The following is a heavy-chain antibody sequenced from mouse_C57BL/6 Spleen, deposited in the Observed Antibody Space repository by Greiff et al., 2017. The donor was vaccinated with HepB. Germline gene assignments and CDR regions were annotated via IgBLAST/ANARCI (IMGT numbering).Heavy chain of an antibody. CDR1: GYTFTSYW. J-gene: IGHJ3*01. V-gene: IGHV1-53*01. CDR2: INPSNGGT. D-gene: IGHD3-2*02. Sequence: VQLQQPGTELVKPGASVKLSCKASGYTFTSYWMHWVKQRPGQGLEWIGNINPSNGGTNYNEKFKSKATLTVDKSSSTAYMQLSSLTSEDSAVYDCAREDSSGSAWFAYWGQGTLVTVSA. CDR3: AREDSSGSAWFAY.